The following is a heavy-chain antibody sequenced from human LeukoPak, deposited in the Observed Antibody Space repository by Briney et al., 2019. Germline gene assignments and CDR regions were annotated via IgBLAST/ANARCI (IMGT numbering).Heavy chain of an antibody. CDR1: GFTFSSYG. Sequence: PGGSLRLSCAASGFTFSSYGMSWVRQAPGKGLEWVSTFGGSGGSTYYADSVKGRFTISRDNSKNTLYLQMNSLRAEDTAAYYCAKTPKPRAVKAYFDYWGQGTLVTVSS. CDR2: FGGSGGST. D-gene: IGHD4-17*01. V-gene: IGHV3-23*01. CDR3: AKTPKPRAVKAYFDY. J-gene: IGHJ4*02.